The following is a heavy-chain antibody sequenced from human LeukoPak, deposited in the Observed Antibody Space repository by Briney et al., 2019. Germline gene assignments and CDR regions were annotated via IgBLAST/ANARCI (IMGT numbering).Heavy chain of an antibody. CDR2: ISDSSSTM. J-gene: IGHJ4*02. D-gene: IGHD2-2*01. Sequence: GGSLRLSCVASGFTFSTYCFNWVRQAPGKGLEWISYISDSSSTMYYADSVKGRFTISRDNAKNSLYLQMNSLRAEDTAVYYCARRFCTSTICPLTFDYWGQGTLVTVSS. CDR1: GFTFSTYC. CDR3: ARRFCTSTICPLTFDY. V-gene: IGHV3-48*01.